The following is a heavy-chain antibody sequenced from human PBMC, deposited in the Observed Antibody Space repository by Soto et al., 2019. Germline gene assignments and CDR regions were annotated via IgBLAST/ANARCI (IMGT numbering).Heavy chain of an antibody. V-gene: IGHV5-51*01. CDR2: IYPGGSDT. CDR1: GYSFTNYW. Sequence: PGESLKISCKGSGYSFTNYWIGWVRQMPGKGLEWMGIIYPGGSDTRYSPSFQGQVTISADKSISTAYLQWSSLQASDTAMYYCARKRSGLAVAGTSDLTYNWFDPWGQGTLVTVSS. D-gene: IGHD6-19*01. J-gene: IGHJ5*02. CDR3: ARKRSGLAVAGTSDLTYNWFDP.